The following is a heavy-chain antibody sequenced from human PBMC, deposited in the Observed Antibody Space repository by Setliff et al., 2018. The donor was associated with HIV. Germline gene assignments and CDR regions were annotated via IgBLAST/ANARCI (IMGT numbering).Heavy chain of an antibody. V-gene: IGHV4-39*01. CDR2: IYYSGST. D-gene: IGHD2-21*01. J-gene: IGHJ3*01. Sequence: SETLSLTCTVSGGSISRSDYYWGWIRQPPGKGLEWLGTIYYSGSTYYNPSLKSRVTLSVDTSKNQFSLKLSSVTAADTAVYYCARHDSRGPRSAFDLWGRGTMVTVSS. CDR3: ARHDSRGPRSAFDL. CDR1: GGSISRSDYY.